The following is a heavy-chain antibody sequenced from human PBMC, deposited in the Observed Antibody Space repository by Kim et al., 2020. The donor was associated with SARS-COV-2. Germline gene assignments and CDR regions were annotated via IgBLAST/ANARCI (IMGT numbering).Heavy chain of an antibody. D-gene: IGHD3-22*01. J-gene: IGHJ6*02. CDR3: ARDPYYYDSSAERYGMDV. Sequence: KGRFTISRDNAKNSLYLQMNSLRAEDTAVYYCARDPYYYDSSAERYGMDVWGQGTTVTVSS. V-gene: IGHV3-11*05.